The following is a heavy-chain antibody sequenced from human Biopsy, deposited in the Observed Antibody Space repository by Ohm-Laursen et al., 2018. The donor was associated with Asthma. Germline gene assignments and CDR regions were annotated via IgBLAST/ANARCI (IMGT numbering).Heavy chain of an antibody. D-gene: IGHD6-13*01. Sequence: GASVKVSCKASGYTFTGYYMHWVRQAPGQGLEWMRWINPNSGGTNYAQKFQGWVTMTRDTSISTAYMELSRLRSDDTAVYYCARDAAAAGESYYYYYGMDVWGQGTTVTVSS. V-gene: IGHV1-2*04. CDR3: ARDAAAAGESYYYYYGMDV. CDR1: GYTFTGYY. J-gene: IGHJ6*02. CDR2: INPNSGGT.